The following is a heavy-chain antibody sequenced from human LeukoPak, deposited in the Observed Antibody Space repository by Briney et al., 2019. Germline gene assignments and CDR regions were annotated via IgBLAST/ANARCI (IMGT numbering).Heavy chain of an antibody. Sequence: PGGSLRLSCAASGFTVSNNYMRWVRQAPGKGLEWVSLIYSGGATFYADAVKARFPLSRDGSKNTLSLQMNSLRAEDTAVYYCALGHPPVAANTYGRGQGTLVTVSS. CDR2: IYSGGAT. CDR3: ALGHPPVAANTYG. V-gene: IGHV3-66*01. D-gene: IGHD6-13*01. CDR1: GFTVSNNY. J-gene: IGHJ4*02.